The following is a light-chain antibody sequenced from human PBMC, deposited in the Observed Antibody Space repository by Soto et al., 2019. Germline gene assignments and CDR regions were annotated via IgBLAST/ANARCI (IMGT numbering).Light chain of an antibody. Sequence: SYELTQPPSVSVAPGKTARITCGGNNIGSKSVHWYQQKPGQAPVLVIYYDSDRPSGIPERFSGSNSGNTANLTISRVEAGDEANYYCQVWDSSSDLATWVFGGGTKLTVL. CDR3: QVWDSSSDLATWV. CDR2: YDS. V-gene: IGLV3-21*04. J-gene: IGLJ2*01. CDR1: NIGSKS.